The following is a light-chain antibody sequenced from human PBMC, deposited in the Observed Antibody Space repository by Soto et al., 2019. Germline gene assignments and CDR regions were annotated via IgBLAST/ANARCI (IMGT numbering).Light chain of an antibody. CDR3: QQYGNSPIT. CDR2: GTS. J-gene: IGKJ5*01. V-gene: IGKV3-20*01. CDR1: HSAY. Sequence: MMMTQSPATFSVSPGERVTLSFRTSHSAYLGWYQQKPGQAPRLLIYGTSSRATGIPDRFSGSGSGTDFTLTISRLEPEDFAVYYCQQYGNSPITFGQGTRLEIK.